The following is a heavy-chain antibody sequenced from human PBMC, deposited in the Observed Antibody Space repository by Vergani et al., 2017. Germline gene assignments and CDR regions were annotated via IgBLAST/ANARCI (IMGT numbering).Heavy chain of an antibody. CDR1: GFSFNTYG. Sequence: QVQLVETGGGVVQPGGSLRLYCATSGFSFNTYGAHWVRQAPGKGLVWVAFIGYDGRIKYNVDSVKGRFSITRDTAKKTLSLQMRSLRADDTAVYYCAKEGRENSDYGYFDYWGQGTLVTVSS. V-gene: IGHV3-30*02. D-gene: IGHD4-17*01. J-gene: IGHJ4*02. CDR2: IGYDGRIK. CDR3: AKEGRENSDYGYFDY.